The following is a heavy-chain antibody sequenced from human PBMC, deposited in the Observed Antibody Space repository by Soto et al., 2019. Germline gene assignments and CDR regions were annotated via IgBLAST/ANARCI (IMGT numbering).Heavy chain of an antibody. V-gene: IGHV3-23*01. CDR1: GFTFSSSA. Sequence: EVQLLESGGGLVQPEGSLRLSCAASGFTFSSSAMTWVRQAPGKGLEWVSGISGSGHSTYYADSVKGRFTISRDNSKNTLYLQMNSLRAEDTAVYCCAKAGRDQLLCLFDYWGQGTLVTVSS. CDR2: ISGSGHST. D-gene: IGHD2-2*01. J-gene: IGHJ4*02. CDR3: AKAGRDQLLCLFDY.